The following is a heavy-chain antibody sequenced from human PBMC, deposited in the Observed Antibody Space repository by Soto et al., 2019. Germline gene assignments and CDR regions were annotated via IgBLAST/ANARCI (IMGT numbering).Heavy chain of an antibody. D-gene: IGHD3-22*01. CDR3: ARDREYYYDSSGNYYYHYGMDV. V-gene: IGHV1-18*04. Sequence: VNVSCKASGYTFTNYGISWVRQAPGQGLEWMGWISGYNGNTKYAQKFQGRVTMTTDTPTNTAYMELRSLRSDDTAVYYCARDREYYYDSSGNYYYHYGMDVWGQGTTVTVSS. J-gene: IGHJ6*02. CDR2: ISGYNGNT. CDR1: GYTFTNYG.